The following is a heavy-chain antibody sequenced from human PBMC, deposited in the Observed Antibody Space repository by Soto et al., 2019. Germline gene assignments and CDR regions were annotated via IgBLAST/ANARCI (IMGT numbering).Heavy chain of an antibody. CDR3: ARDRIQFSVDV. Sequence: TLSLTCSVSGGSINSGGHYWSWIRQHPGKGLEWIGHIYKTGSTDFNPSLKDRLTISIDTSKNQFSLSLRSVTDADTAVYYCARDRIQFSVDVWGQGTTVTASS. CDR1: GGSINSGGHY. J-gene: IGHJ6*02. D-gene: IGHD5-18*01. V-gene: IGHV4-31*03. CDR2: IYKTGST.